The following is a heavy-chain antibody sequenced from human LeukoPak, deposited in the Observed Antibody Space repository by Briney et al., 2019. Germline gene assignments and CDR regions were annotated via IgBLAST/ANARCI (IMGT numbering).Heavy chain of an antibody. Sequence: KPGASVKVSCKASGYTFTSYDINWVRQATGQGLEWMGWMNPNSGNTGYAQKFQGRVTMTRNTSISTAYMELSSLRSDDTAVYYCAVSSWYGATSDYWGQGTLVTVSS. D-gene: IGHD6-13*01. CDR1: GYTFTSYD. V-gene: IGHV1-8*01. CDR2: MNPNSGNT. CDR3: AVSSWYGATSDY. J-gene: IGHJ4*02.